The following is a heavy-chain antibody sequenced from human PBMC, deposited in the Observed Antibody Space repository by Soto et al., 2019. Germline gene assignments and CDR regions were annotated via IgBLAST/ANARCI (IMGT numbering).Heavy chain of an antibody. V-gene: IGHV4-34*01. Sequence: SETLSLTCAVYGGSFSGYYWSWIRQPPGKGLEWIGEINHSGSTNYNPSLKSRVTISVDTSKNQFSLKLSSVTAADTAVYYCAGGINCSSTSCYWGAYYYYYGMDVWGQGTTVTVS. CDR3: AGGINCSSTSCYWGAYYYYYGMDV. CDR2: INHSGST. D-gene: IGHD2-2*01. CDR1: GGSFSGYY. J-gene: IGHJ6*02.